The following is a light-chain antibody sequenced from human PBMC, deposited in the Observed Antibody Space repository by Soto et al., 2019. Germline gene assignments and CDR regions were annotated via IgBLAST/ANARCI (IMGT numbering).Light chain of an antibody. Sequence: EIVLTQSPATLSLSPGERATLSCRASQSVSSYLAWYQQKPDQAPRLLIYDASNRATAIPARFSGSGSGTDFTLSISSLVPENIAVYYCQQRSNWPGTFGQGTKVEIK. J-gene: IGKJ1*01. V-gene: IGKV3-11*01. CDR1: QSVSSY. CDR3: QQRSNWPGT. CDR2: DAS.